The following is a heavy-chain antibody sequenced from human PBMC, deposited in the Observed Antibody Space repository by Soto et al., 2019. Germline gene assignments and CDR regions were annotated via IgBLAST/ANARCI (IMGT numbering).Heavy chain of an antibody. J-gene: IGHJ5*02. CDR2: IIPIIGII. D-gene: IGHD3-22*01. V-gene: IGHV1-69*08. CDR1: GGTFSTYT. Sequence: QVQLVQSGAEVKKPGSSVKVSCKASGGTFSTYTITWVRQAPGQGFEWLGRIIPIIGIINYAQKFQARVTIRADKFTGTAYMELTRLRSDDTAVYYCAGDPDSHYNDSHASTYPWGQGTLVTVSS. CDR3: AGDPDSHYNDSHASTYP.